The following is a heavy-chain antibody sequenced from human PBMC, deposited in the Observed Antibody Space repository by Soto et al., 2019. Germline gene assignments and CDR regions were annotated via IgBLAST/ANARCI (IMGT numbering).Heavy chain of an antibody. Sequence: APVKVPCKASQYTFTDYYLHQLRQAPRQGLEWVGWINPNSGGTSYAQKFQGWVTMTRDTSISTAYMELSRLRSDDTAVYYCARDGALSGPRYYNYGMDVRGQGTTVTVSS. CDR2: INPNSGGT. J-gene: IGHJ6*02. D-gene: IGHD6-19*01. CDR3: ARDGALSGPRYYNYGMDV. CDR1: QYTFTDYY. V-gene: IGHV1-2*04.